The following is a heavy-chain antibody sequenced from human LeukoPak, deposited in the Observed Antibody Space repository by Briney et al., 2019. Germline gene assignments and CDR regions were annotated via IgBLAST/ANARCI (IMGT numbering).Heavy chain of an antibody. Sequence: GGALRLSCAASGFTFSNAWMSWVRQAPGKGLEWVSYICSSSSTIYYADSVKGRFTISRDNAKNSLYLQMNSLRAEDTAVYYCAGSGVRAGMHYWGQGTLVTVSS. J-gene: IGHJ4*02. D-gene: IGHD2-2*01. CDR2: ICSSSSTI. CDR1: GFTFSNAW. V-gene: IGHV3-48*04. CDR3: AGSGVRAGMHY.